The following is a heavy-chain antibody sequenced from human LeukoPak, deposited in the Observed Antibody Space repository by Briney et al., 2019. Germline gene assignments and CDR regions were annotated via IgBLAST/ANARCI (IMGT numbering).Heavy chain of an antibody. CDR1: GFTFSSYV. Sequence: GGSLRLSCAASGFTFSSYVRHGVGRAPGEGLEWVAVISYDGSNKYYAASVKRRFTIPRDNSKNTLYLQMNTLRAEDTAVYYCARDLGAPRPTPSGMDVWGQGTTVTVSS. J-gene: IGHJ6*02. V-gene: IGHV3-30-3*01. D-gene: IGHD3-16*01. CDR3: ARDLGAPRPTPSGMDV. CDR2: ISYDGSNK.